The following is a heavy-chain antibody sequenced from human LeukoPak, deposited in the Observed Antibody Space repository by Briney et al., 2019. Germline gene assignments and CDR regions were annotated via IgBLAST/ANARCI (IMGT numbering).Heavy chain of an antibody. CDR2: ISGSGDNT. D-gene: IGHD5-12*01. CDR3: AKGSGYDTDFDY. J-gene: IGHJ4*02. CDR1: GFTFSTYV. Sequence: GGSLRLSCAASGFTFSTYVMSWVRQAPGKGLKWVSGISGSGDNTYYADSVKGRFTISRDNSKNTLYLQMNSLRAEDTAVYYCAKGSGYDTDFDYWARVRWSASPQ. V-gene: IGHV3-23*01.